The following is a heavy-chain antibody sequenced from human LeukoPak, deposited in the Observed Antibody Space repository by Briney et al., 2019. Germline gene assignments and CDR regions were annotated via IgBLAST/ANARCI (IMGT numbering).Heavy chain of an antibody. CDR1: GNSFGDYY. D-gene: IGHD4-17*01. CDR2: IYTSGST. V-gene: IGHV4-4*07. J-gene: IGHJ5*02. CDR3: TRDTGTTGEVKFDP. Sequence: PSETLSLTCTVSGNSFGDYYWSWIRRPAGKGLEWIGRIYTSGSTTYNPSLKSRVTMSVDTSKSQFSLNLMSVTAADTAVYYCTRDTGTTGEVKFDPWGQGTLVTVSS.